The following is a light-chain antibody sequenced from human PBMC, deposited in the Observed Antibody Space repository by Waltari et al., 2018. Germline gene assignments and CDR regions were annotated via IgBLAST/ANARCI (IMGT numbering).Light chain of an antibody. CDR2: SSN. V-gene: IGLV1-44*01. CDR3: AAWDDSLNGHV. Sequence: QSVLTQPPSASGTPGQRVTISCSGSPSNIGATPVSWYQQIPGMAPKLLIYSSNQRPSGVPDRFSGSRSGTSASLAISGLQSADEADYYCAAWDDSLNGHVFGSGTKVTVL. J-gene: IGLJ6*01. CDR1: PSNIGATP.